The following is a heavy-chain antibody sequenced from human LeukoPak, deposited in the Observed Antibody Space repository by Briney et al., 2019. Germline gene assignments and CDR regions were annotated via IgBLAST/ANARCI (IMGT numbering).Heavy chain of an antibody. CDR3: AKEEEIFGVSYYGMDV. J-gene: IGHJ6*02. CDR1: GFTFSSYA. D-gene: IGHD3-3*01. Sequence: GGSLRLSCAASGFTFSSYAMNWVRQAPGKGLEWVSAISGSGGSTYYADSVKGRFTISRDNSKNTLHLQMNSLRAEDTAVYYCAKEEEIFGVSYYGMDVWGQGTTVTVSS. CDR2: ISGSGGST. V-gene: IGHV3-23*01.